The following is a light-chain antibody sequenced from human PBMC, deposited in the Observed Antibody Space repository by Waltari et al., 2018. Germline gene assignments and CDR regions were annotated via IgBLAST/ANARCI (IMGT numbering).Light chain of an antibody. J-gene: IGLJ2*01. CDR2: QDS. V-gene: IGLV3-1*01. CDR1: KLGNRF. CDR3: QAWDSNTEV. Sequence: SYELTQPPSVSVSPGQTASITCSGDKLGNRFASWFQQKAGQSPVLVIYQDSRRPSGIPERFSGSNSGNTATRTISGPQPMDEADYDCQAWDSNTEVFGGGTKLTVL.